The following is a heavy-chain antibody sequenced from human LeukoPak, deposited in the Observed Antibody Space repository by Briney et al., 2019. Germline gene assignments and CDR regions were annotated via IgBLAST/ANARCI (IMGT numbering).Heavy chain of an antibody. CDR3: AKHPGYDFWSGYCHY. D-gene: IGHD3-3*01. Sequence: PGGSLRLSCAASGFTFSSYAMSWVRQAPGKGLEWVSAISGSGGSTYYADSVKGRFTISRDNSKNTLYLQMNSLRAEDTAVYYCAKHPGYDFWSGYCHYWGQGTLVTVSS. CDR1: GFTFSSYA. CDR2: ISGSGGST. J-gene: IGHJ4*02. V-gene: IGHV3-23*01.